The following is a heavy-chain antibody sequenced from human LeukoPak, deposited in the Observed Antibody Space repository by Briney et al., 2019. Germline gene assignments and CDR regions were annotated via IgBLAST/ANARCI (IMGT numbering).Heavy chain of an antibody. CDR2: INPNSGGT. J-gene: IGHJ4*02. V-gene: IGHV1-2*06. D-gene: IGHD6-19*01. CDR1: GYTFTGYY. CDR3: ARDLFQYSSGWYPGY. Sequence: ASVMVSCKASGYTFTGYYMRWVRQAPGQGLEWMGRINPNSGGTNYAQKFQGRVTMTRDTSISTAYMELSRLRSDDTAVYYCARDLFQYSSGWYPGYWGQGTLVTVSS.